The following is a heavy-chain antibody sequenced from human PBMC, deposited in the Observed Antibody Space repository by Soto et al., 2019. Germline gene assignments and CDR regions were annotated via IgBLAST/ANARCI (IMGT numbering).Heavy chain of an antibody. CDR2: ISSSSSYT. D-gene: IGHD3-9*01. CDR1: GFTFSDYY. CDR3: ARGNDILPGYPVDY. V-gene: IGHV3-11*05. J-gene: IGHJ4*02. Sequence: QVQLVESGGGLVKPGGSLRLSCAASGFTFSDYYMSWIRQAPGKGLEWVSYISSSSSYTNYADSVKGRFTISRDNAKNALYLQMNSLRAEDTAVYYCARGNDILPGYPVDYWGQGTLVTVSS.